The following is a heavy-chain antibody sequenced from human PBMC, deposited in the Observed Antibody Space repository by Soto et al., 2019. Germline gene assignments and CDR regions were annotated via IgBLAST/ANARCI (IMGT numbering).Heavy chain of an antibody. CDR2: INAGNGNT. CDR1: GYTFTSYA. V-gene: IGHV1-3*05. CDR3: ARSIVVVTALDY. J-gene: IGHJ4*02. Sequence: QVQLVQSGAEEKKPGASVKVSCKASGYTFTSYAMHWVRQAPGQRLEWMGWINAGNGNTKYSQKFRGRVTITRDTSASTADLELSSLRSADTAVYYCARSIVVVTALDYWGQGTLVTVSS. D-gene: IGHD2-21*02.